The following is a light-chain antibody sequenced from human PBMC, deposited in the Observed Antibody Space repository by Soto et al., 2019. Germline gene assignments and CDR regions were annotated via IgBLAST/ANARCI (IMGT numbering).Light chain of an antibody. V-gene: IGLV2-14*01. CDR1: SNDFGGYGY. Sequence: QSALTQPASVSGSPGQSITISCTGISNDFGGYGYVSWYQQHPGKAPKLIIYEVAIRPSGVSTRFSGSKSGNTASLTISGLRAEDEADYYCSSYRSTSTFYVFGSGTKLTVL. CDR2: EVA. J-gene: IGLJ1*01. CDR3: SSYRSTSTFYV.